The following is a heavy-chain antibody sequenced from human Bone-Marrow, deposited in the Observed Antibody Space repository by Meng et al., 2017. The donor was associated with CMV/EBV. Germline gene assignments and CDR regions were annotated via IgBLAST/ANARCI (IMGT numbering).Heavy chain of an antibody. CDR2: IYYSGST. CDR3: AGSITMIVVVHDY. Sequence: SETLSLTCTVSGGSISSGGYYWSWIRQHPGKGLEWIGYIYYSGSTYYNPSLKSRVTISVDTSKNQFSLKLSSVTAADTAVYYCAGSITMIVVVHDYWGQGTRVTVSS. CDR1: GGSISSGGYY. D-gene: IGHD3-22*01. J-gene: IGHJ4*02. V-gene: IGHV4-31*03.